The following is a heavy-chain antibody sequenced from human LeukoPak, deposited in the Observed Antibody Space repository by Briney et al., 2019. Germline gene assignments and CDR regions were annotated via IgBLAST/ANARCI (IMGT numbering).Heavy chain of an antibody. CDR2: INHSGST. CDR3: ARGHAYYYDSRGNYYYMDV. D-gene: IGHD3-22*01. Sequence: SETLSLTCAVYGGSFSGYYWSWIRQPPGKGLEWIGEINHSGSTNYNPSLKSLVTISVDTSKNQFSLKLSSVTAADTAVYYCARGHAYYYDSRGNYYYMDVWGKGTTVTVSS. J-gene: IGHJ6*03. V-gene: IGHV4-34*01. CDR1: GGSFSGYY.